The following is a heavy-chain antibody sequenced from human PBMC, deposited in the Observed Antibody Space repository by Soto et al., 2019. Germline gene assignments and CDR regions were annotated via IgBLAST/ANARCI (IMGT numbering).Heavy chain of an antibody. CDR2: INPSGGST. V-gene: IGHV1-46*01. D-gene: IGHD3-3*01. CDR1: GYTFTRYY. J-gene: IGHJ6*02. Sequence: ASVTVSCQASGYTFTRYYMHWVRQAPGQGLEWMGIINPSGGSTSYAQKFQGRVTMTRDTSTSTVYMELSSLRSEDTAVYYCARDHEEYYDFWSGYYSPSYYYGMDVWGQGTTVTVSS. CDR3: ARDHEEYYDFWSGYYSPSYYYGMDV.